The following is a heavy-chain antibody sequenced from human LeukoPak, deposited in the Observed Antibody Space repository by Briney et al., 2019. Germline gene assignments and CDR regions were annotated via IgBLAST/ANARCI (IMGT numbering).Heavy chain of an antibody. CDR2: IYYSGST. V-gene: IGHV4-30-4*01. D-gene: IGHD6-19*01. CDR3: ARGWHRVAGTT. CDR1: GGSISSGDYY. J-gene: IGHJ4*02. Sequence: SSETLSLTCTVSGGSISSGDYYWSWIRQPPGKGLEWIGYIYYSGSTYYNPSLKSRVTISVDTSKNQFSLKLSSVTAADTAVYYCARGWHRVAGTTWGQGTLVTASS.